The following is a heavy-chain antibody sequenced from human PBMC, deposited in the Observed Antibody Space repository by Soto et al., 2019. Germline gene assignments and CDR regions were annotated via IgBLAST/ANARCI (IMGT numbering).Heavy chain of an antibody. CDR2: ISSGGSDT. J-gene: IGHJ4*02. Sequence: EVQLVESGGGLGQPGGSLRLSCAASGFTFSSYWMHWVRQAPGGGLVWVSRISSGGSDTAYADSVRGRFTISRDNARNTLYLQMNSLRAEDTAVYYCVLEERQLANFDYWGQGTLVTVSS. CDR3: VLEERQLANFDY. CDR1: GFTFSSYW. D-gene: IGHD6-13*01. V-gene: IGHV3-74*01.